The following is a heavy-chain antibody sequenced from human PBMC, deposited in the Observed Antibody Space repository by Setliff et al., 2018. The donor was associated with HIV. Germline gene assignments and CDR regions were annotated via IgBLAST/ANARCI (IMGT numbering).Heavy chain of an antibody. D-gene: IGHD5-18*01. CDR2: IYRSGSA. CDR1: GASVGTTFHY. V-gene: IGHV4-61*09. J-gene: IGHJ4*02. CDR3: GRLSDTAMASFDS. Sequence: SETLSLTCTVSGASVGTTFHYWSWIRQPPGKGLEWIGHIYRSGSANYSPSLRGRLTISADTSRNQFSLKLTSVTAADTAIYYCGRLSDTAMASFDSWGQGTLVTVSS.